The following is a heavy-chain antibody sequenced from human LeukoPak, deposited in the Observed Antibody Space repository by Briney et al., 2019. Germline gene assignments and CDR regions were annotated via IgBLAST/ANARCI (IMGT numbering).Heavy chain of an antibody. CDR3: ARDRGLTTSGGVGFDY. D-gene: IGHD3-10*02. CDR1: GGSISSYY. CDR2: IYYSGST. Sequence: SENLSLTCTVSGGSISSYYWSWIRQPPGKGLEWIGYIYYSGSTNYNPSLKSRVTISLDTSKNQFSLKLSSVTAADTAVYCCARDRGLTTSGGVGFDYWGQGTLVTVSS. J-gene: IGHJ4*02. V-gene: IGHV4-59*01.